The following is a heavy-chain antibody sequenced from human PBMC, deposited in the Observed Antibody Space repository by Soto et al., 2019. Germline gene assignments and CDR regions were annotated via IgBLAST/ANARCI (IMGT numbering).Heavy chain of an antibody. D-gene: IGHD2-21*02. V-gene: IGHV3-7*01. CDR3: ARDIRPLLPQFDY. CDR1: GFTFSSYW. CDR2: IKQDGSEK. Sequence: GGSLRLSCAASGFTFSSYWMSWVRQAPGKGLEWVANIKQDGSEKYYVDSVKGRFTISRDNAKNSLYLRMNSLRAEDTAVYYCARDIRPLLPQFDYWGQGTLVTVSS. J-gene: IGHJ4*02.